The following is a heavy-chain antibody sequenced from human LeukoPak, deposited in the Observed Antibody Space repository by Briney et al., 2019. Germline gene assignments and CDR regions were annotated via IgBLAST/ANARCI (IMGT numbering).Heavy chain of an antibody. D-gene: IGHD3-22*01. CDR1: GITLSNYG. CDR3: AKRGVVIRVILVGFHKEAYYFDS. J-gene: IGHJ4*02. Sequence: GGCLRLSCAVSGITLSNYGMSWVRQAAGKGLEWVAGISGSGGGTNYADSVRGRFTISRDNSKNTLYLQMNSLGAEDTAVYFCAKRGVVIRVILVGFHKEAYYFDSWGQGALVTVSS. V-gene: IGHV3-23*01. CDR2: ISGSGGGT.